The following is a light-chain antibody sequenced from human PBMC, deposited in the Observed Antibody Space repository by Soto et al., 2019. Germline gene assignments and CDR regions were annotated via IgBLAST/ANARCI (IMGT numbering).Light chain of an antibody. V-gene: IGKV3-20*01. Sequence: EIVLTQSPGTLSLSPGERATLSCRASQSVSNSLVRYQQKPGQAPRLLIYDASTRATGTPDRFSGSGSGTDFTLTISRLEPEEFAVYYCQQYGGPPRTLGQGTKVEI. J-gene: IGKJ1*01. CDR1: QSVSNS. CDR3: QQYGGPPRT. CDR2: DAS.